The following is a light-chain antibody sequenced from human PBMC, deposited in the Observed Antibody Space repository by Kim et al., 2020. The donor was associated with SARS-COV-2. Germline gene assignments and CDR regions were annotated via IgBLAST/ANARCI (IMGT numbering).Light chain of an antibody. J-gene: IGKJ4*01. CDR1: QSVSTY. CDR3: QQRGDWPPT. Sequence: LSPGERATLSCRASQSVSTYLAWYQQGPGQAPRLLIYDASNRATGIPARFSGSGSGTVFTLTISSLEPEDFAVYYCQQRGDWPPTFGGGTKVDIK. V-gene: IGKV3-11*01. CDR2: DAS.